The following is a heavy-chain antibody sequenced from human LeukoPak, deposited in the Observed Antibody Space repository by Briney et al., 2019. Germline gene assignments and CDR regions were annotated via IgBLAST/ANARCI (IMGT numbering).Heavy chain of an antibody. CDR3: ARHVEIAVAGPIDY. V-gene: IGHV4-4*07. CDR2: IYITGTT. CDR1: GGSISDYY. J-gene: IGHJ4*02. D-gene: IGHD6-19*01. Sequence: PSETLSLTCTVSGGSISDYYWSWIRQPAGKGLEWIGRIYITGTTNYNPSLKGRITMSLDTSKNQLSLRLSSVTAADTAVYYCARHVEIAVAGPIDYWGQGTLVTVSS.